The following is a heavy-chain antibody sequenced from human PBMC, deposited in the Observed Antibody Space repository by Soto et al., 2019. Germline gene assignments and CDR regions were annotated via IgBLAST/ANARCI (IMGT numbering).Heavy chain of an antibody. CDR1: GFTVSSNY. D-gene: IGHD6-13*01. J-gene: IGHJ4*02. Sequence: GGSLRLSCAAPGFTVSSNYMSWVRQAPGKGLEWVSVIYSGGSTYYADSVKGRFTISRDNSKNTLYLQMNSLRAEDTAVYYCARVRADSSSEFDYWGQGTLVTVSS. CDR3: ARVRADSSSEFDY. CDR2: IYSGGST. V-gene: IGHV3-53*01.